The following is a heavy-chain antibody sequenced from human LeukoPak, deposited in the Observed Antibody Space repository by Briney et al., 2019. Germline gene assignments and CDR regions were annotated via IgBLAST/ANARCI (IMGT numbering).Heavy chain of an antibody. V-gene: IGHV4-4*07. CDR2: IYTTGLA. CDR1: TGSINSYY. CDR3: ARHGDTASHFFLDY. D-gene: IGHD4-17*01. Sequence: SETLSLTCTVSTGSINSYYWGWVRQPAGRGLEWIGRIYTTGLADYDPSLQSRVTMSVDTSQKQFSLNLRSVTAADTAIYFCARHGDTASHFFLDYWSQGTLVTVSS. J-gene: IGHJ4*02.